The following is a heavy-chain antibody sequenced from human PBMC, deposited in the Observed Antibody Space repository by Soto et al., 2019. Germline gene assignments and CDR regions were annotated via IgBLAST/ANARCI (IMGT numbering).Heavy chain of an antibody. CDR2: IFESGTT. D-gene: IGHD7-27*01. V-gene: IGHV4-30-2*05. J-gene: IGHJ4*02. Sequence: SETLSLTCAVSGGSISSGGYSWSWIRQPPGKGLKWIGNIFESGTTYTNPSLRSQVAISLDTSKNHFSLTLSSVTAADTAVYYCARGPSGDKVHYWGQGALVTVSS. CDR1: GGSISSGGYS. CDR3: ARGPSGDKVHY.